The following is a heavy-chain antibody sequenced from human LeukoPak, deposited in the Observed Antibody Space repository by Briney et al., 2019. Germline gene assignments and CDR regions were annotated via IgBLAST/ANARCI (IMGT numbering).Heavy chain of an antibody. V-gene: IGHV3-30*02. CDR3: ARESPTNIYCFDY. J-gene: IGHJ4*02. D-gene: IGHD1/OR15-1a*01. CDR2: IRYDGSNK. Sequence: GGSLRLSCAASGFTFSSYGMHWVRQAPGKGLEWVAFIRYDGSNKYYADSVKGRFTISRDNSKNTLYLRMNSLRAEDTAVYYCARESPTNIYCFDYWGQGTLVTVSS. CDR1: GFTFSSYG.